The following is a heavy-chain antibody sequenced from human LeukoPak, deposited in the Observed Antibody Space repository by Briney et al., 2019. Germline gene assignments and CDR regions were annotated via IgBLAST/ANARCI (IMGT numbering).Heavy chain of an antibody. V-gene: IGHV4-59*08. D-gene: IGHD3-3*02. CDR3: ARLARVAFDI. J-gene: IGHJ3*02. CDR2: IYYSGST. Sequence: SETLSLTCTVSGGPISSDYWSWIRQPPGKGLEWIGYIYYSGSTNYNPSLKSRVTISVDTSKNQFSLKLSSVTAADTAVYYCARLARVAFDIWGQGTMVTVSS. CDR1: GGPISSDY.